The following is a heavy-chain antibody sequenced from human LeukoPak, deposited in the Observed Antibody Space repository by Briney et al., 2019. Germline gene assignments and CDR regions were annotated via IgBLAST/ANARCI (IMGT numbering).Heavy chain of an antibody. CDR2: EWYDGSNK. CDR1: GFTFSNYG. V-gene: IGHV3-33*01. J-gene: IGHJ4*02. D-gene: IGHD6-13*01. Sequence: GGSLRVSCAAPGFTFSNYGMHWVRQAPGKGLEWVAVEWYDGSNKYYADSVKGRFTISRDNSKNTLYLQMNSLRDEDTAVYYCARGGSGSRWQPFDYWGQGTLVTVSS. CDR3: ARGGSGSRWQPFDY.